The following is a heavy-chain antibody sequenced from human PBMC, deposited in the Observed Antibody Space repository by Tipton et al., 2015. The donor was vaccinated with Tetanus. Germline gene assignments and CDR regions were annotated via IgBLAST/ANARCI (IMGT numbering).Heavy chain of an antibody. D-gene: IGHD1-26*01. CDR2: INYYGTT. CDR1: RGSISSDIYN. V-gene: IGHV4-39*07. Sequence: TLSLTCTVSRGSISSDIYNWGWIRQPPGRGLQWIGNINYYGTTYYSPSLESRVTMSVDPPKNQFSLRLNSVTAADTAIYYCARDHRLSASYAGWFDPWGQGTLVTVSS. CDR3: ARDHRLSASYAGWFDP. J-gene: IGHJ5*02.